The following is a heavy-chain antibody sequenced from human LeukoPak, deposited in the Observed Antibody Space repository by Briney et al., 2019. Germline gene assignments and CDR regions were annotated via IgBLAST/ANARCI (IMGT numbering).Heavy chain of an antibody. CDR2: IIGSSGST. J-gene: IGHJ4*02. Sequence: GGALRLSCAVSGFIFTNYAMSWVRQAPGKGLEWVSVIIGSSGSTFYADSVKGLFTISRDKSKNTLYLQMNSLRAEDTAVYYCAKGGYDYVEMGYFDYWGQGTLVTVSS. D-gene: IGHD5-12*01. CDR3: AKGGYDYVEMGYFDY. V-gene: IGHV3-23*01. CDR1: GFIFTNYA.